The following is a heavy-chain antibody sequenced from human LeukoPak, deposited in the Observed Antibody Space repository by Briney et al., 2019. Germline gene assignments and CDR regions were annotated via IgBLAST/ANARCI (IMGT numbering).Heavy chain of an antibody. D-gene: IGHD1/OR15-1a*01. CDR2: IYYSGST. Sequence: SETLSLTCTVSAGSISSYYWSWIPPPPGKGLEWIGYIYYSGSTNYNPPLKSRVTISVATSKNQFSLKLSSVTAAATAVYYCARVGTTMNFDYWGQGTLVTVSS. J-gene: IGHJ4*02. CDR3: ARVGTTMNFDY. V-gene: IGHV4-59*01. CDR1: AGSISSYY.